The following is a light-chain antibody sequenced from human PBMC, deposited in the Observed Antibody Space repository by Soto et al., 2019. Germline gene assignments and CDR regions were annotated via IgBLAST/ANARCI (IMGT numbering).Light chain of an antibody. CDR3: QQRYRLPPIT. Sequence: EVVLTQSPATLSLSPGERATLSCRASESVFGYLAWYQHKPGQAPRLLIYDASNRATGLPARFSGSGSGSDFSLTISMLEPEDFGVYGCQQRYRLPPITFGQGTRLDNK. V-gene: IGKV3-11*01. J-gene: IGKJ5*01. CDR2: DAS. CDR1: ESVFGY.